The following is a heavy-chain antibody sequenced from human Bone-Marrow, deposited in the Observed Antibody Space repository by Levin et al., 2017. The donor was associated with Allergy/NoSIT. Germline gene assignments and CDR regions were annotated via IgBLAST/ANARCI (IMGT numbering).Heavy chain of an antibody. CDR1: GYTFTTYG. CDR3: ARGMLYSSGHGDEY. V-gene: IGHV1-18*01. J-gene: IGHJ4*02. D-gene: IGHD3-10*01. CDR2: ISTSHGNT. Sequence: ASVKVSCKTSGYTFTTYGITWVRQAPGQGLEWMGWISTSHGNTNYAQKFQGRVTMTADSSTDTAFMHLGSLTSDDTAVFYCARGMLYSSGHGDEYWGQGTLVTVSS.